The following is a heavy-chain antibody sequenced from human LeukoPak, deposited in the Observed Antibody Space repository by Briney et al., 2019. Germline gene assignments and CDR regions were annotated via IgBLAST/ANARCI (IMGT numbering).Heavy chain of an antibody. Sequence: SETLSLTCTVSGGFIRSSSYNWGWIRQPPGKGLEWIGSIHYTGTSYYNPSLKSRVTISIDTSKNQFSLKLNSLTAADTAVYYCARTRGSCYFYYYMDVWGKGTTVTVSS. J-gene: IGHJ6*03. CDR2: IHYTGTS. V-gene: IGHV4-39*07. CDR1: GGFIRSSSYN. CDR3: ARTRGSCYFYYYMDV. D-gene: IGHD1-26*01.